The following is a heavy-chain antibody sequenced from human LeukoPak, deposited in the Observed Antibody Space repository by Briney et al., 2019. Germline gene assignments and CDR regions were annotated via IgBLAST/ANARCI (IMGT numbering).Heavy chain of an antibody. V-gene: IGHV3-30-3*01. D-gene: IGHD6-6*01. CDR2: ISYDGSKK. J-gene: IGHJ6*03. Sequence: QPGRSLRLSCAASGFTFSTYAMHWVRQAPGMGLEWVAVISYDGSKKYYADSVKGRFTISRDNAKNTVHLQMNSLRAEDTAVYYCVRGAARAYYMDVWGKGTTVTVSS. CDR3: VRGAARAYYMDV. CDR1: GFTFSTYA.